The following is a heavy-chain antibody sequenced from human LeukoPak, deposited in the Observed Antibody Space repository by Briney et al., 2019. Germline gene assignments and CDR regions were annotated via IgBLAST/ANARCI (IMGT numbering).Heavy chain of an antibody. D-gene: IGHD6-13*01. CDR2: ISYDGSNN. CDR3: ARGSVPQRIAAVVYAFDI. V-gene: IGHV3-30-3*01. J-gene: IGHJ3*02. CDR1: GFTFSAYW. Sequence: GGSLRLSCAASGFTFSAYWMHWVRQAPGKGLEWVAVISYDGSNNYYADSVKGRFTISRDNSKNTLYVQMNSLRAEDTAVYYCARGSVPQRIAAVVYAFDIWGQGTLVTVSS.